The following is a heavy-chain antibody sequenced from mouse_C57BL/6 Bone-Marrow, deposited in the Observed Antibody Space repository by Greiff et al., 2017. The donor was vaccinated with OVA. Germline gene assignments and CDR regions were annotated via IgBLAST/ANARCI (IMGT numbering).Heavy chain of an antibody. V-gene: IGHV14-1*01. CDR1: GFNIKDYY. Sequence: VQLQQSGAELVRPGASVKLSCTASGFNIKDYYMHWVKQRPEQGLEWIGRLDPEDGDTEYAPKFQGKATMTADTSSNTAYLQLSSLTSEDTAVYYCTTEGYGNFSWFAYWGQGTLVTVSA. CDR3: TTEGYGNFSWFAY. CDR2: LDPEDGDT. J-gene: IGHJ3*01. D-gene: IGHD2-10*02.